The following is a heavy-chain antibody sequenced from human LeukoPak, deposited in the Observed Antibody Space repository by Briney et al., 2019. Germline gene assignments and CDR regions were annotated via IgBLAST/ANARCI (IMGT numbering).Heavy chain of an antibody. Sequence: GRSLRLSCAASGFTFSSYGMHWVRQAPGKGLEWVAVIWYDGSNKYYADSVKGRFTISRDNSKNTLYLQMNSLRAEDTAVYYRARVRLLYGSVGLLDTWGQGALVTVSP. J-gene: IGHJ4*02. D-gene: IGHD6-19*01. CDR3: ARVRLLYGSVGLLDT. CDR2: IWYDGSNK. V-gene: IGHV3-33*01. CDR1: GFTFSSYG.